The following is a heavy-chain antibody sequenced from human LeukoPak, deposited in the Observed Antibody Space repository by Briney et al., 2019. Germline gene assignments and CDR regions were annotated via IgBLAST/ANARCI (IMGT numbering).Heavy chain of an antibody. CDR1: GYTFTTSA. CDR3: ARHHGWFDP. Sequence: ASRKLSCKASGYTFTTSAMHGVRQAPGQSLEGMGWSNAGNGNTKYSQKFQGRVTITRDTSASLAYMELSSLGSEDTAVYYCARHHGWFDPWGQGTLVTVS. J-gene: IGHJ5*02. V-gene: IGHV1-3*01. CDR2: SNAGNGNT.